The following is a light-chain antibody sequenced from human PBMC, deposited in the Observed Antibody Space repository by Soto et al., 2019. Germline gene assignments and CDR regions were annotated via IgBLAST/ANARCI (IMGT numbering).Light chain of an antibody. J-gene: IGLJ1*01. CDR3: SSYTSSSTRV. CDR1: SRDVGGYNY. CDR2: EVS. Sequence: QSALTQPASVSGSPGQSITISCTGTSRDVGGYNYVSWYQQHPGKAPKLMIYEVSNRPSGVSNRFSGSKSGNTASLTISGLQAEDEADYYCSSYTSSSTRVFGTGTKVSFL. V-gene: IGLV2-14*01.